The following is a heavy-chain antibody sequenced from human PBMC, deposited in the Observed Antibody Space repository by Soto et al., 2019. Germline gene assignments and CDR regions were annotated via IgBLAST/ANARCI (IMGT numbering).Heavy chain of an antibody. CDR2: IWCDGSNK. V-gene: IGHV3-33*01. CDR1: GFTFSSYG. CDR3: ARDLDYYGSGSSYNPNCFDP. Sequence: EGTLRLSCAASGFTFSSYGMHWVRQAPGKGLEWVAVIWCDGSNKYYADSGKGRFTISRDNCKNTLYLQMNSLRAEDTAVYYSARDLDYYGSGSSYNPNCFDPCGQGTLVTVSS. J-gene: IGHJ5*02. D-gene: IGHD3-10*01.